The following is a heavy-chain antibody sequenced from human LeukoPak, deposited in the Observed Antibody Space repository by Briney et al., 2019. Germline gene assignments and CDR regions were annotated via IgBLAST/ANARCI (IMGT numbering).Heavy chain of an antibody. Sequence: PGGSLRLSCTASGFTFGDYAMDWVRQAPGTGLEWVGFIRSRAYDGATEYAASVKGRFTISRDDSKRIAYLQMNSLKTEDTAVYFCARQQLAGSTFLDYWGQGTLVTVSS. V-gene: IGHV3-49*04. CDR3: ARQQLAGSTFLDY. J-gene: IGHJ4*02. CDR1: GFTFGDYA. CDR2: IRSRAYDGAT. D-gene: IGHD1-1*01.